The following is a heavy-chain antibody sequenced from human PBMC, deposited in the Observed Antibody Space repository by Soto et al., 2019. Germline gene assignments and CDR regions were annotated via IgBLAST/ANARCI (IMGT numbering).Heavy chain of an antibody. CDR2: ISSSGGSR. D-gene: IGHD1-1*01. V-gene: IGHV3-23*01. CDR3: AKEQTFPWHDNGVHL. J-gene: IGHJ5*02. CDR1: GFNFNTFA. Sequence: SVGSLRLSLASSGFNFNTFAMSWIRQAPGKGLEWVSHISSSGGSRDYADSVRGRFTISRDNSKNVLFLQMNSLRADDTATYYCAKEQTFPWHDNGVHLWGKGTLVTVS.